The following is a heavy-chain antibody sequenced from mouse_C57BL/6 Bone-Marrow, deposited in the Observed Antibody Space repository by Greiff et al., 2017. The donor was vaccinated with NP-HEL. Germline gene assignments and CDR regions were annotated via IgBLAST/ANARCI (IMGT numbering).Heavy chain of an antibody. Sequence: QVQLQQPGAELVKPGASVKMSCKASGYTFTSYWITWVKQRPGQGLEWIGDIYPGSGSTNYNEKFKSKATLTVDTSSSTAYMQLSGLTSEDSAVYYGAREGYDYDVAWFADWGQGTLVTVSA. CDR2: IYPGSGST. J-gene: IGHJ3*01. D-gene: IGHD2-4*01. CDR3: AREGYDYDVAWFAD. V-gene: IGHV1-55*01. CDR1: GYTFTSYW.